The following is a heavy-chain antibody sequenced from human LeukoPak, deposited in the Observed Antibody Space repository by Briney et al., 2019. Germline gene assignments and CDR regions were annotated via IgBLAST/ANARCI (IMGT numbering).Heavy chain of an antibody. CDR1: GYTLITYG. CDR3: ARLGSRGYFAIDY. Sequence: ASVKVSCKASGYTLITYGINWVRQAPGQGPEWMGWINPYNGNTKYAQKFQGRVTMTTDTSTSTSYKELRSLRSDDTAVYYCARLGSRGYFAIDYWGQGTLVTVAS. D-gene: IGHD3-22*01. J-gene: IGHJ4*02. V-gene: IGHV1-18*01. CDR2: INPYNGNT.